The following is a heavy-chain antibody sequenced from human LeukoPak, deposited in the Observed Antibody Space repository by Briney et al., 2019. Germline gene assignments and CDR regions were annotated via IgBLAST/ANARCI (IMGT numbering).Heavy chain of an antibody. CDR2: IIPIFGTA. V-gene: IGHV1-69*13. D-gene: IGHD6-19*01. Sequence: SVKVSCKASGGTFSSYAISWVRQAPGQGLEWMGGIIPIFGTANYAQKFQGRVTITADESTGTAYMELSSLRSEDTAVYYCATTTPSIAVASVFDYWGQGTLVTVSS. CDR3: ATTTPSIAVASVFDY. CDR1: GGTFSSYA. J-gene: IGHJ4*02.